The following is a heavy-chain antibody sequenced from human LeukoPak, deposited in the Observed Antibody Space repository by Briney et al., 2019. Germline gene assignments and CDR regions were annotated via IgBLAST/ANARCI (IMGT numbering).Heavy chain of an antibody. D-gene: IGHD3-22*01. V-gene: IGHV1-69*01. J-gene: IGHJ4*02. CDR1: GGTFSSYA. CDR3: ARAENEEYYYDSSGYWSY. Sequence: ASVKVSCKASGGTFSSYAISWVRQAPGQGLEWMGGIIPIFGTANYAQKFQGRVTITADESTSTAYMELSRLRSEDTAVYYCARAENEEYYYDSSGYWSYWGQGTLVTVSS. CDR2: IIPIFGTA.